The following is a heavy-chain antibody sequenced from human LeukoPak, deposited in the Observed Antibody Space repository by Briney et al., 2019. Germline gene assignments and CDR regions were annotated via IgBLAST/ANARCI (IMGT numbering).Heavy chain of an antibody. D-gene: IGHD6-13*01. CDR3: ARVCKQQLVVGNWFDP. V-gene: IGHV3-21*01. CDR1: EFTFSSYT. J-gene: IGHJ5*02. Sequence: GGSLRLSCAASEFTFSSYTMNWVRQAPGKGLEWVSSISSSSSYIYYADSVKGRFTISSDNAKNSLYLQMNSLRAEDTAVYYCARVCKQQLVVGNWFDPWGQGTLVTVSS. CDR2: ISSSSSYI.